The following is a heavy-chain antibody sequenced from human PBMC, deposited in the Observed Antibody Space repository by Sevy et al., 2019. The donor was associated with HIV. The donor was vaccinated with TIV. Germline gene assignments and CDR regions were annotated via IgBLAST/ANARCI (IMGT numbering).Heavy chain of an antibody. J-gene: IGHJ1*01. CDR2: IYSGGST. V-gene: IGHV3-66*02. Sequence: GESLKISCAASGFTVSSNYMSWVRQAPGKGLEWVSVIYSGGSTYYADSVKGRFTISRDDSKNTLYLQMNSLRAEDTAVYYCARGDEPQWLDYFQHWGQGTLVTVSS. CDR1: GFTVSSNY. D-gene: IGHD6-19*01. CDR3: ARGDEPQWLDYFQH.